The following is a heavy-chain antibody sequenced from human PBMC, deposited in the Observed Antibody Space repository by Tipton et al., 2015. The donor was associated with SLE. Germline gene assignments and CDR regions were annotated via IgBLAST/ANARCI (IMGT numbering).Heavy chain of an antibody. CDR3: ARGREREQWLAPQGFDF. CDR1: GGSISSYY. V-gene: IGHV4-59*12. D-gene: IGHD6-19*01. J-gene: IGHJ4*02. CDR2: IYYSGST. Sequence: TLSLTCTVSGGSISSYYWSWIRQPPGKGLEWIGYIYYSGSTNYNPSLKSRVTISVDTSKAQFSLKLRSVTAADTAVYYCARGREREQWLAPQGFDFWGQGIRVTVSS.